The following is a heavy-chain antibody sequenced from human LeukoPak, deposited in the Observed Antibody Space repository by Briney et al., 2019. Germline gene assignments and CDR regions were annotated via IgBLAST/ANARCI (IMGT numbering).Heavy chain of an antibody. J-gene: IGHJ5*02. CDR3: ARDLWGRDYGDYDDWFDP. V-gene: IGHV3-21*01. CDR2: ISSSSSYI. Sequence: GGSLRLSCAASGFSFSNYAMHWVRQAPGKGLEWVSSISSSSSYIYYADSVKGRFTISRDNAKNSLYLQMNSLRAEDTAVYYCARDLWGRDYGDYDDWFDPWGQGTLVTVSS. D-gene: IGHD4-17*01. CDR1: GFSFSNYA.